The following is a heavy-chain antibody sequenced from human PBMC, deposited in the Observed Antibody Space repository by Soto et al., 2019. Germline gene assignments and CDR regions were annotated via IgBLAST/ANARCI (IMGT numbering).Heavy chain of an antibody. CDR2: MSTSGST. J-gene: IGHJ5*02. Sequence: SETLSLTCTVSGDSINSYYWSWIRQPAGKGLEWIGRMSTSGSTNYNPSLKSRVTMSVDTSKNQFSLKLSSATAADTAVYYCARDKSWFDPRGKGTLVTVS. V-gene: IGHV4-4*07. CDR3: ARDKSWFDP. CDR1: GDSINSYY.